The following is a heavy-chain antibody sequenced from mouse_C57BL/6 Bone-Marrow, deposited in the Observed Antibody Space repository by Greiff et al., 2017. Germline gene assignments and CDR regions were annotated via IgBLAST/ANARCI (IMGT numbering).Heavy chain of an antibody. D-gene: IGHD1-1*01. Sequence: VQLQQSGAELVKPGASVKLSCKASGYTFTEYTIHWVKQRSGQGLEWIGWFYPGSGSTKYNAKFKDKATLTADKSSSTVYMELSRLTSEDSAVYFCARHEDKAGSSYDGCFDVWGTGTTVTVSS. V-gene: IGHV1-62-2*01. CDR1: GYTFTEYT. J-gene: IGHJ1*03. CDR3: ARHEDKAGSSYDGCFDV. CDR2: FYPGSGST.